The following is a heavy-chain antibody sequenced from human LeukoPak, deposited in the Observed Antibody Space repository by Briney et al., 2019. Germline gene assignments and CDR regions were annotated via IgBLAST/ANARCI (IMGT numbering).Heavy chain of an antibody. CDR2: IYHSRST. CDR3: ARTLRGVISLYNWFDP. J-gene: IGHJ5*02. D-gene: IGHD3-10*01. V-gene: IGHV4-38-2*01. Sequence: PSETLSLTCAASGYSISSGYYWGWLREPPGKGLGGVGSIYHSRSTYYNPSLKSRVTISVDKSKNQFSLKLNFMTAADTAVYYCARTLRGVISLYNWFDPWGEGTLVTVSS. CDR1: GYSISSGYY.